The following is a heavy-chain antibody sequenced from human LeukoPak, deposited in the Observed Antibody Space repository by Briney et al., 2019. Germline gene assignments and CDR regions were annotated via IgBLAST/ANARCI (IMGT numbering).Heavy chain of an antibody. D-gene: IGHD3-22*01. CDR2: TAAYSGNT. Sequence: ASVKVSCKASGYTFAGYGISWVRQAPGQGLEWMGWTAAYSGNTNYAQKLQGRVTMTTDTSTSTAYMELRSLRSDDTAVYYCASNQYYYDSSGYYYFDYWGQGTLVTVSS. V-gene: IGHV1-18*01. CDR3: ASNQYYYDSSGYYYFDY. J-gene: IGHJ4*02. CDR1: GYTFAGYG.